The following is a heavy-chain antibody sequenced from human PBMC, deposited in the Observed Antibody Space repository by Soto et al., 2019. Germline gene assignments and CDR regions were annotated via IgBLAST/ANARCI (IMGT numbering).Heavy chain of an antibody. Sequence: SETLSLTCAVSGYSISSGYYWGWIRQPPGKGLEWIGSIYHSGSTYYNPSLKSRVTISVDTSKNQFSLKLSSVTAADTAVYYCARATAYYDFWSGYSPFQDWFDPWGQGTLVTVSS. CDR3: ARATAYYDFWSGYSPFQDWFDP. CDR1: GYSISSGYY. V-gene: IGHV4-38-2*01. CDR2: IYHSGST. D-gene: IGHD3-3*01. J-gene: IGHJ5*02.